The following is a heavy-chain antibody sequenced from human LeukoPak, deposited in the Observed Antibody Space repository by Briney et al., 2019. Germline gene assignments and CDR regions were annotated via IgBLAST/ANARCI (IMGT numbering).Heavy chain of an antibody. V-gene: IGHV1-18*01. D-gene: IGHD3-22*01. CDR3: ARGGRVHYYDSSGYYSLED. CDR2: ISAYNGNT. CDR1: GYTFTSYG. J-gene: IGHJ4*02. Sequence: AASVKVSCKASGYTFTSYGISWVRQAPGQGLEWMGWISAYNGNTNYAQKLQGRVTMTTDTSTSTAYMELRSLRSDDTAVYYCARGGRVHYYDSSGYYSLEDWGQGTLVTVSS.